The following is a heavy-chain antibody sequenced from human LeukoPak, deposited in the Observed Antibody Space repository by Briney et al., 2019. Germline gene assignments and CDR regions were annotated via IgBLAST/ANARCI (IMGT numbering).Heavy chain of an antibody. Sequence: QSGGSLRLSCAASGFTVSSNYMSWVRQAPGKGLEWVSVIYSGGSTYYADSVKGRFTISRDNSKNTLCLQMNSLRAEDTAVYYCARDLGTPHDAFDIWGQGTMVTVSS. CDR2: IYSGGST. CDR3: ARDLGTPHDAFDI. CDR1: GFTVSSNY. V-gene: IGHV3-66*02. D-gene: IGHD1-14*01. J-gene: IGHJ3*02.